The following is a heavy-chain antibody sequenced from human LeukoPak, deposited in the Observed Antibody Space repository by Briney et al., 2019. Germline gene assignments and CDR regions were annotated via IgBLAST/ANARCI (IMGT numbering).Heavy chain of an antibody. V-gene: IGHV3-49*03. Sequence: GGSLRLSCTASGFTFGDYAMSWFRQAPGKGLEWVGFIRSKAYGGTTEYAASVEGRFTISRDDSKSIAYLQMNSLKTEDTAVYYCTRFRDSFTFDYWGQGTLVTVSS. J-gene: IGHJ4*02. CDR3: TRFRDSFTFDY. D-gene: IGHD2-21*02. CDR1: GFTFGDYA. CDR2: IRSKAYGGTT.